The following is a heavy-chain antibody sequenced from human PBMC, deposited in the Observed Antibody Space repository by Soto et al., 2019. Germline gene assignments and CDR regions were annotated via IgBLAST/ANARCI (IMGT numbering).Heavy chain of an antibody. CDR1: AFSLSTGGVG. Sequence: QITLKESGPTLVKPTQTLTLTCTFSAFSLSTGGVGVGWIRQPPGKALEWLALIYWDDDKRYSPSLRSRLTTTKATSNNPVVLTMTNMDPVDTATYYCIQSRCGGDCLQSYASYYYYGMDVWGQGTTVTVSS. J-gene: IGHJ6*02. V-gene: IGHV2-5*02. CDR3: IQSRCGGDCLQSYASYYYYGMDV. D-gene: IGHD2-21*02. CDR2: IYWDDDK.